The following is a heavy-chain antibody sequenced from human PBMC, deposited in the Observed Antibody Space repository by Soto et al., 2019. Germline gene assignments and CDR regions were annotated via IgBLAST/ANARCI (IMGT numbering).Heavy chain of an antibody. Sequence: SVKVSCKASGGTFSSYAISWVRQAPGQGLEWMGGIIPIFGTANYAQKFQGRVTITADESTSTAYMELSSLRSEDTAVYYCARDQNYYDSSGYPQRKNWLDPWGQGTLVTVSS. CDR2: IIPIFGTA. V-gene: IGHV1-69*13. J-gene: IGHJ5*02. CDR1: GGTFSSYA. CDR3: ARDQNYYDSSGYPQRKNWLDP. D-gene: IGHD3-22*01.